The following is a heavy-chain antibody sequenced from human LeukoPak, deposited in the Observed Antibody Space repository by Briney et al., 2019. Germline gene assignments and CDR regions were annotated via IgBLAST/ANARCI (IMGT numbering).Heavy chain of an antibody. CDR1: GYSFTSYW. CDR2: IYPGDSDT. Sequence: GESLKISCKGSGYSFTSYWIGWVRQMPGKGLEWMGIIYPGDSDTRYSPSFQGQVTISADKSISTAYLQWSSLKASDTAMYYCAGQSESGNLLRYFDWLFPPFDYWGQGTLVTVSS. V-gene: IGHV5-51*01. J-gene: IGHJ4*02. D-gene: IGHD3-9*01. CDR3: AGQSESGNLLRYFDWLFPPFDY.